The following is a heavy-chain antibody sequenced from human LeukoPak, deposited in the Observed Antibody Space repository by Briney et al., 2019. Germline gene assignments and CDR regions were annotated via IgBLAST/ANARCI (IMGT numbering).Heavy chain of an antibody. Sequence: PGGSLGLSCAASGFTFSSYAMYWVRQAPGKGLEWVSAISGSGGSTYYADSVKGRFTISRDNSKNTLYLQMNSLRAEDTAVYYCAKAAEPGIQLWLRHFDYWGQGTLVTVSS. D-gene: IGHD5-18*01. V-gene: IGHV3-23*01. J-gene: IGHJ4*02. CDR3: AKAAEPGIQLWLRHFDY. CDR2: ISGSGGST. CDR1: GFTFSSYA.